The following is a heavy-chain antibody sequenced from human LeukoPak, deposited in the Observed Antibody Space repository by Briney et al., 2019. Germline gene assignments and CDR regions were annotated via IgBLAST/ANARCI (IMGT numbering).Heavy chain of an antibody. J-gene: IGHJ4*02. V-gene: IGHV4-34*01. D-gene: IGHD6-19*01. Sequence: SETLSLTCAVYGGSFSGYYWSWIRQPPGKGLEWFGEINHSGSTNYNPSLKSRVTISVDTSKNQFSLKLSSVTAADTAVYYCARLSSGWPYYFDYWGQGTLVTVSS. CDR3: ARLSSGWPYYFDY. CDR2: INHSGST. CDR1: GGSFSGYY.